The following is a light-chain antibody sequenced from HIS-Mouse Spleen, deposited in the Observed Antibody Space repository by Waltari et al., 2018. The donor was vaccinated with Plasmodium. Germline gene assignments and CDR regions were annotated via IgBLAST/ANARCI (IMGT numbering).Light chain of an antibody. Sequence: QSVLTQPPSASGTPGQRVTISCSGSSSNIGSNTVNWYQQLPGTAPKPRIYRNNQRPSGVPDRFSGSKSGTSASLAISGLQSEDEADYYCAAWDDSLNGVVFGGGTKLTVL. J-gene: IGLJ2*01. CDR3: AAWDDSLNGVV. V-gene: IGLV1-44*01. CDR2: RNN. CDR1: SSNIGSNT.